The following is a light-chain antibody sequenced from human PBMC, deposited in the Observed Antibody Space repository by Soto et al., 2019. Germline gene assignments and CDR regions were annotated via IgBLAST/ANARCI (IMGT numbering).Light chain of an antibody. CDR3: SSYTSSSTVV. CDR1: SSDVGGYNY. Sequence: QSALTQPASVSGSPGQSITICCTGTSSDVGGYNYVSWYQQHPGKAPKHMIYDVSNRPSGVSNRFSGSKSCNTASLTISGLQAADEADYYCSSYTSSSTVVFCGGTKLTVL. J-gene: IGLJ2*01. V-gene: IGLV2-14*01. CDR2: DVS.